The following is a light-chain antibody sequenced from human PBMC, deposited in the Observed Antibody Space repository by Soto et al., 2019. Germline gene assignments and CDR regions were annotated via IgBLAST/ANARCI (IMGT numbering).Light chain of an antibody. CDR3: GTWDSSLSAVV. CDR2: DND. Sequence: QSVLTQPHSVSAAPGQKVTISCSGSSSNIGNNYVSWYQQLPGTAPKLLIYDNDKRPSEIPDRFSGSKSGTSATLDITGLQTGDEADYYCGTWDSSLSAVVFGGGTKLTVL. V-gene: IGLV1-51*01. CDR1: SSNIGNNY. J-gene: IGLJ2*01.